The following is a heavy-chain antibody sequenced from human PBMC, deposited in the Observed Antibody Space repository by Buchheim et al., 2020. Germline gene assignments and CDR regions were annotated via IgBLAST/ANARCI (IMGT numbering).Heavy chain of an antibody. CDR1: GFTFSSYA. CDR2: ISGSGGST. J-gene: IGHJ6*02. CDR3: TKGLAMAGTAYYYYGMDV. Sequence: EVQLLESGGGLVQPGGSLRLSCAASGFTFSSYAMSWVRQAPGKGLEWVSAISGSGGSTYYADSVKGRFTISRDNSKNTLYLQMNSLRAEDTAVYYCTKGLAMAGTAYYYYGMDVWGQGTT. V-gene: IGHV3-23*01. D-gene: IGHD6-19*01.